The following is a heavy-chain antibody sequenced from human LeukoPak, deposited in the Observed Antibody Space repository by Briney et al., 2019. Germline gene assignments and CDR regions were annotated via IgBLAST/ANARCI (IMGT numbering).Heavy chain of an antibody. Sequence: SETLSLTCTVSGGSISSYYWSWIRQPPGKGLEWIGYIYYSGSTNYNPSPKTRVTISVDTSKNQFSLRLTSVTAADTAVYYCAREGGPYRPLDYSGQGTLVTVAS. CDR1: GGSISSYY. V-gene: IGHV4-59*12. J-gene: IGHJ4*02. CDR2: IYYSGST. CDR3: AREGGPYRPLDY.